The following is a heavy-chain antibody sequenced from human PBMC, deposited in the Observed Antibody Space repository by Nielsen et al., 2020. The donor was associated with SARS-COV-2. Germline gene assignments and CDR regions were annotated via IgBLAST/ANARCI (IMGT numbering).Heavy chain of an antibody. CDR1: GGSFSGYY. D-gene: IGHD6-13*01. J-gene: IGHJ1*01. CDR2: IYYSGST. V-gene: IGHV4-34*01. Sequence: SETLSLTCAVYGGSFSGYYWSWIRQPPGKGLEWIGSIYYSGSTYYNPSLKSRVTISVDTSKNQFSLKLSSVTAADTAVYYCARYSSSWYEVQHWGQGTLVTVSS. CDR3: ARYSSSWYEVQH.